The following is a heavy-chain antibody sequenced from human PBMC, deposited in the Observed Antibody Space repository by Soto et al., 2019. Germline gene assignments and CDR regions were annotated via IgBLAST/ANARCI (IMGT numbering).Heavy chain of an antibody. J-gene: IGHJ4*02. CDR3: ANVISVAGIWGALDY. D-gene: IGHD6-19*01. V-gene: IGHV3-30-3*01. CDR2: ISYDGSNK. Sequence: GGSLRLSCAASGFTFSSYAMHWVRQAPGKGLEWVAVISYDGSNKYYADSVKGRFTISRDNSKNTLYLQMNSLRAEDTAVHYCANVISVAGIWGALDYWGQGTLVTVSS. CDR1: GFTFSSYA.